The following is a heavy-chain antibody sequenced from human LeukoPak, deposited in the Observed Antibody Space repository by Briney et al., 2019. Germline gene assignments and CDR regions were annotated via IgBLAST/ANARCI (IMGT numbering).Heavy chain of an antibody. CDR2: ISYDGSNK. V-gene: IGHV3-30-3*01. J-gene: IGHJ1*01. CDR3: ARDSGSYYRAEYFQH. D-gene: IGHD1-26*01. Sequence: PGGSLRLSCAASGFTFSSYAMHWVRQAPGKGLEWVAVISYDGSNKYYADSVKGRFTISRDNSKNSLYLQMNSLRAEDTAVYYCARDSGSYYRAEYFQHWGQGTLVTVSS. CDR1: GFTFSSYA.